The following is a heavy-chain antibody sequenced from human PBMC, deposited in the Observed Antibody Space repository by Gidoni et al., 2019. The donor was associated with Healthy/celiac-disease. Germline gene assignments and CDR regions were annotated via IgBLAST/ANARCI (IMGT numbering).Heavy chain of an antibody. CDR1: GFPFSSYS. CDR2: ISSSSSYI. D-gene: IGHD2-2*01. J-gene: IGHJ4*02. Sequence: EVQLVESGGGLVKTGGSLRLSCAASGFPFSSYSMNWVRQAPGKGLGWVSSISSSSSYIYYADSVKGRFTISRDNAKNSLYLQMNSLRAEDTAVYYCARDCSSTSCTQWGQGTLVTVSS. V-gene: IGHV3-21*01. CDR3: ARDCSSTSCTQ.